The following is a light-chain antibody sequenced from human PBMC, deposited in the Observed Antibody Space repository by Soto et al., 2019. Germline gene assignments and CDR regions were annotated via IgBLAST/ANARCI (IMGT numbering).Light chain of an antibody. CDR3: TSSASSNLSRYV. Sequence: HSALTQPSSASRIPGQSVTISCPGASSDVGGYNYVSWYQQHPGKAPKLMIYEVSKRPSGVPDRFSGSKSGNTASLTVSGLQAEDESDYYSTSSASSNLSRYVSVPGYNLPV. J-gene: IGLJ1*01. V-gene: IGLV2-8*01. CDR1: SSDVGGYNY. CDR2: EVS.